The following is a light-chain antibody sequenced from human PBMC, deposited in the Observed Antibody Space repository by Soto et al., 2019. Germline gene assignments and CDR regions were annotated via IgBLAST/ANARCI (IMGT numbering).Light chain of an antibody. J-gene: IGKJ1*01. V-gene: IGKV3-15*01. Sequence: EIVMTQSPATLSVSPGERATLSCRASQSVSDTLAWYQQKPGQAPRLLVYRASTRATGVPARFSGSGSGPEFTLTISSLQSEDFAVYYCQQYNNWPPWTFGQGTKVEIK. CDR1: QSVSDT. CDR2: RAS. CDR3: QQYNNWPPWT.